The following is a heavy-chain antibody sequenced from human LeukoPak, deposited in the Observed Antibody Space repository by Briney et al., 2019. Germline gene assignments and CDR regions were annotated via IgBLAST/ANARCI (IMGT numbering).Heavy chain of an antibody. Sequence: GASVKVSCKASGFTFTSSAMRWVRQARGQRLEWIGWIVVGSGNTNYAQKFQERVTITRDMSTSTVYMELSSLRSEDTAVYYCAADRVGEGAFDIWGQGTMVTVSS. D-gene: IGHD3-10*01. CDR1: GFTFTSSA. V-gene: IGHV1-58*02. J-gene: IGHJ3*02. CDR2: IVVGSGNT. CDR3: AADRVGEGAFDI.